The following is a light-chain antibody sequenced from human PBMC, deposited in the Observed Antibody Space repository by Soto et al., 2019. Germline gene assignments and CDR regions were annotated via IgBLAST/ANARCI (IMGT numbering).Light chain of an antibody. Sequence: QSALTQPASVSGSPGQSITISCTGTSSYVGGYNYVSWYQQHPDKATKLMIYDVSNRPSGVSNRFSGSKSGNTASLTISGLQAEVEADYYCSSYTSSSSVVFGGGTKLTVL. J-gene: IGLJ2*01. CDR3: SSYTSSSSVV. CDR2: DVS. CDR1: SSYVGGYNY. V-gene: IGLV2-14*01.